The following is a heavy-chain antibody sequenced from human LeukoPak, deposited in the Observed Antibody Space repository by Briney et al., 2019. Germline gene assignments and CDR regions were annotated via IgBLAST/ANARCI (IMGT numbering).Heavy chain of an antibody. D-gene: IGHD1-1*01. CDR1: GYSISSGYY. Sequence: SETLSLTCAVSGYSISSGYYWVWIRQPPGKGLEWIGSINHSGSTYYNPSLKSRVTISIYTSKNQFSLKLSSVTAADTAVYYCARQFGVEIWGQGTMVTVSS. J-gene: IGHJ3*02. CDR2: INHSGST. CDR3: ARQFGVEI. V-gene: IGHV4-38-2*01.